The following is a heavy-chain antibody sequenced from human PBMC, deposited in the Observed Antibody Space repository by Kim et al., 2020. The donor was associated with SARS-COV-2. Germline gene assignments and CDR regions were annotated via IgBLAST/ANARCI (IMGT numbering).Heavy chain of an antibody. Sequence: GESLKISCEGFGYNFTSHWIAWVRQMPGKGLEWMGIIYPGDSDTKYSPSFQGQVTISVDKSITTAYLQWSSLKASDTAMYYCARRSGISRPFDPWGQGTLVTVSS. J-gene: IGHJ5*02. D-gene: IGHD3-10*01. CDR2: IYPGDSDT. V-gene: IGHV5-51*01. CDR1: GYNFTSHW. CDR3: ARRSGISRPFDP.